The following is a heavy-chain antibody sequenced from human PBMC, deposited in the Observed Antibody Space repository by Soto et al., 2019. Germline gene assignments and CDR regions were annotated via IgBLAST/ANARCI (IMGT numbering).Heavy chain of an antibody. J-gene: IGHJ5*02. Sequence: SQTLSLTCAISGDSVSSNSAAWYCIIHSPSRFLEWLGRTYYRSKWYNDYAVSVKSRITINPDTSKTQFSLQLNSVTPEDTAVYQGARELELCPSWCDPWGQGTLVTVAS. CDR1: GDSVSSNSAA. V-gene: IGHV6-1*01. D-gene: IGHD1-7*01. CDR3: ARELELCPSWCDP. CDR2: TYYRSKWYN.